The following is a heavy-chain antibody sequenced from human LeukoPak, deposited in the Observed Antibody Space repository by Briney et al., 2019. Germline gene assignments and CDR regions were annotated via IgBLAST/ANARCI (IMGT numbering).Heavy chain of an antibody. CDR1: GGSISSYY. J-gene: IGHJ5*02. Sequence: SETLSLTCTVSGGSISSYYWSWIRQPPGKGLEWIGYIYYSGSTNYNPSLKSRVTISVDTSKNQFSLKLSSVTAADTAVYYCARARGYCSSTSCYPARVNWFDPWGQGTLVTVSS. V-gene: IGHV4-59*12. D-gene: IGHD2-2*01. CDR3: ARARGYCSSTSCYPARVNWFDP. CDR2: IYYSGST.